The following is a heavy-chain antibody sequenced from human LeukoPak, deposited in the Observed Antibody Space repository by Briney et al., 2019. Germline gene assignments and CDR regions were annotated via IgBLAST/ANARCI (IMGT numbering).Heavy chain of an antibody. V-gene: IGHV4-34*01. CDR2: INHSGST. CDR3: ARGTYYDFWSGYSRPYYFDY. Sequence: SETLSLTCAVYGGSFSGYYWSWIRQPPGKGLEWIGEINHSGSTNYNPSLKSRVTISVDTSKNQFSLKLSSVTAADTAVYYCARGTYYDFWSGYSRPYYFDYWGQGTLVTVSS. D-gene: IGHD3-3*01. CDR1: GGSFSGYY. J-gene: IGHJ4*02.